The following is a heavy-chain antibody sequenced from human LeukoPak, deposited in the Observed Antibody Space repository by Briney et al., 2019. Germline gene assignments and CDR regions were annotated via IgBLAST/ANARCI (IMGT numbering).Heavy chain of an antibody. CDR2: INPSGGST. CDR1: GYTFTSYY. D-gene: IGHD5-18*01. Sequence: ASVKVSCKASGYTFTSYYMHWVRQAPGQGLEWVGIINPSGGSTSYAQKFQGRVTMTRDTSTSTVYMELSSLRSEDTAVYYCARVSGPGGIQLWPIDYWGQGTLVTVSS. V-gene: IGHV1-46*03. J-gene: IGHJ4*02. CDR3: ARVSGPGGIQLWPIDY.